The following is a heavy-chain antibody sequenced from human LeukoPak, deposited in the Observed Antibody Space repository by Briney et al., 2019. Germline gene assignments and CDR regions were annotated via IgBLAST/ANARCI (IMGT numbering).Heavy chain of an antibody. CDR2: INHSGST. CDR1: GGSISSYY. J-gene: IGHJ4*02. Sequence: SETLSLTCTVSGGSISSYYWSWIRQPPGKGLEWIGEINHSGSTNYNPSLKSRVTISVDTSKNQFSLKLSSVTAADTAVYYCARERLWFDYWGQGTLVTVSS. D-gene: IGHD5-18*01. CDR3: ARERLWFDY. V-gene: IGHV4-34*01.